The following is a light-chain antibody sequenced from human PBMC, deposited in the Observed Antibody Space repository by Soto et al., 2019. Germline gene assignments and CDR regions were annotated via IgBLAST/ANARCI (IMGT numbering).Light chain of an antibody. Sequence: DIQMTQSPSTLSASVGDRVTITCRASQIINGWLAWYQQKPGKAPKLLIYKASSLESGVPSRFSGSGSGTEFTLTISSLQADDVATYYCQQYNHYSTFGQGTKVEVK. V-gene: IGKV1-5*03. CDR2: KAS. CDR3: QQYNHYST. CDR1: QIINGW. J-gene: IGKJ1*01.